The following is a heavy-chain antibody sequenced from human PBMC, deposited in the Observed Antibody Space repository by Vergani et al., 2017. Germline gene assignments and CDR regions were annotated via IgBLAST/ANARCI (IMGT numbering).Heavy chain of an antibody. CDR1: GFTLSNYD. D-gene: IGHD3-16*01. CDR2: IQFDGSNQ. CDR3: SKHFRGWGIDY. J-gene: IGHJ4*02. V-gene: IGHV3-30*02. Sequence: QVQLVESGGGVVQRGGSLRLSCATSGFTLSNYDMQWIRQGPGKGLEFVAFIQFDGSNQYYADSVKGRFTLSRDFSKNTLNLKMNSLGTDDTATYYCSKHFRGWGIDYWGQGTQVIVSS.